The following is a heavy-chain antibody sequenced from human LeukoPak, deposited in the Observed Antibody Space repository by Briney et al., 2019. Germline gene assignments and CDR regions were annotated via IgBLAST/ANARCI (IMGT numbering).Heavy chain of an antibody. D-gene: IGHD2/OR15-2a*01. CDR3: ARGFRTGQENYDY. V-gene: IGHV4-59*01. J-gene: IGHJ4*02. Sequence: PSETLSLTCTVSGGSISSYYWSWIRQPPGKGLEWIGYIYYSGGTNYNPSLKSRVTISVDTSKNQFSLKLSSVTAADTAVYYCARGFRTGQENYDYWGQGTLVTVSS. CDR2: IYYSGGT. CDR1: GGSISSYY.